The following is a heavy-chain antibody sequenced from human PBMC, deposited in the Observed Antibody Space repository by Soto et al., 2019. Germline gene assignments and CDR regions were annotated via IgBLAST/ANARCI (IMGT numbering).Heavy chain of an antibody. CDR3: AREVQYLGLRCFDP. CDR2: ISGSSDSI. V-gene: IGHV3-48*01. J-gene: IGHJ5*02. CDR1: GFTFSSYS. Sequence: EVQLVESGGGLVHPGGSLRLSCAASGFTFSSYSMKWVRQAPGKGMEWVSYISGSSDSIFYTDSVNGRFTISRDSAQNSLYLHMNSLRAEATAVYYCAREVQYLGLRCFDPWAHGTLVTVA. D-gene: IGHD7-27*01.